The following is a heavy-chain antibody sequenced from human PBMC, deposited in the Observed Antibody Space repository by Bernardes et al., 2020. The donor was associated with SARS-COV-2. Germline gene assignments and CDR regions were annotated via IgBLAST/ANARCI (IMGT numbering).Heavy chain of an antibody. CDR2: ISYDGSNK. Sequence: GGSLRLSCAASGFTFSSYGMHWVRQAPGKGLEWVAVISYDGSNKYYADSVKGRFTISKDNSKNTLYLQMNSLRAEDTAVYHCAKDYHRYCSSTSCYKVSPWGQGTMVTVSS. V-gene: IGHV3-30*18. CDR1: GFTFSSYG. D-gene: IGHD2-2*02. CDR3: AKDYHRYCSSTSCYKVSP. J-gene: IGHJ3*01.